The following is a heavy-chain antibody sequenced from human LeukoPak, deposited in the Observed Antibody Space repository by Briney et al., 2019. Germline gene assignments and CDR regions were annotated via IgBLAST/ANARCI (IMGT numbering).Heavy chain of an antibody. Sequence: ASVKVSCKVSGYTLTELSMHWVRQAPGKGLEWMGGFDPEDGETIYAQKFQGRVTMTEDTSTDTAYMELSSLRSEDTAVYYCATGQIAVAGKDYYCYYGMDVWGKGTTVTVSS. D-gene: IGHD6-19*01. J-gene: IGHJ6*04. CDR2: FDPEDGET. CDR1: GYTLTELS. CDR3: ATGQIAVAGKDYYCYYGMDV. V-gene: IGHV1-24*01.